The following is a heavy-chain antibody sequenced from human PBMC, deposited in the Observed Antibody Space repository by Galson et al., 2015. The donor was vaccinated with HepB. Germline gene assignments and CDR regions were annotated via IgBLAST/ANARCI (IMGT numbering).Heavy chain of an antibody. V-gene: IGHV5-51*03. Sequence: QSGAEVKKPGESLKISCKGSGYSFPSYWIGWVRQMPGKGLEWMGIIYPGDSDTRYSPSFQGQVTISADKSISTAYLQWSSLKASDTAMYYCARMWFGEFAPNWFDPWGQGTLVTVSS. CDR2: IYPGDSDT. J-gene: IGHJ5*02. CDR1: GYSFPSYW. CDR3: ARMWFGEFAPNWFDP. D-gene: IGHD3-10*01.